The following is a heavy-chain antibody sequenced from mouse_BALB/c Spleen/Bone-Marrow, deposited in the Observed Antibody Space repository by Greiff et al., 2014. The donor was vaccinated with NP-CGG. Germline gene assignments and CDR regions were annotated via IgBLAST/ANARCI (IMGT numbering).Heavy chain of an antibody. CDR3: ARNPYGNYAMDY. V-gene: IGHV2-6*02. Sequence: QVQLQQSGPGLVAPSQSLSITCTVSGFSLSSYGVHWVRQPPGKGLEWLVVIWSDGITTYNSALKSRLSISKDNSKSQVFLKMNSLQTDDTAMYYCARNPYGNYAMDYWGQGTSVTVSS. CDR2: IWSDGIT. CDR1: GFSLSSYG. D-gene: IGHD2-10*02. J-gene: IGHJ4*01.